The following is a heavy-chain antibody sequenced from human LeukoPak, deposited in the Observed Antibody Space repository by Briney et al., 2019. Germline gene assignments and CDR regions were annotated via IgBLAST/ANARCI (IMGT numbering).Heavy chain of an antibody. D-gene: IGHD3-10*01. CDR1: GFTVSSNC. V-gene: IGHV3-23*01. CDR3: AKSTILLWFGEFDY. J-gene: IGHJ4*02. Sequence: GGSLRLSCTASGFTVSSNCMSWVRQAPGKGLEWVSAISGSGGSTYYADSVKGRFTISRDNSKNTLYLQMNSLRAEDTAVYYCAKSTILLWFGEFDYWGQGTLVTVSS. CDR2: ISGSGGST.